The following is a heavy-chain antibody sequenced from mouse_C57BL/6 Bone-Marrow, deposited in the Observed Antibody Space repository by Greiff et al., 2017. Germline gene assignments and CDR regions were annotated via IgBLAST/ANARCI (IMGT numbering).Heavy chain of an antibody. Sequence: VQLQQPGAELVKPGASVKLSCQASGYTFTRYWMHWVKQRTGQGLEWIGMVHPNSGSTNYNEKFKSKATLTVDKSSSTAYMQLSSLTSDDSAVYYCARGYDYDWFAYWGQGTLVTVSA. CDR3: ARGYDYDWFAY. V-gene: IGHV1-64*01. CDR2: VHPNSGST. D-gene: IGHD2-4*01. J-gene: IGHJ3*01. CDR1: GYTFTRYW.